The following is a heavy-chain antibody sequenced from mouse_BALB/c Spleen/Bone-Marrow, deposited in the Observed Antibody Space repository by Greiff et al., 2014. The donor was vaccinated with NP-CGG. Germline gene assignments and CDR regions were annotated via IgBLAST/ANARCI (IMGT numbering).Heavy chain of an antibody. Sequence: EVMLVESGGGLVQPGGSMKLSCVASGFTFSNYWMNWVRQSPEKGLEWVAEIRLKSNNYATHYAGSVKGRFTISRDDSKSSVYLQMNNLRAEDTGIYYCTRIGNYDFDYWGQGTTLTVSS. CDR1: GFTFSNYW. CDR3: TRIGNYDFDY. CDR2: IRLKSNNYAT. J-gene: IGHJ2*01. V-gene: IGHV6-6*02. D-gene: IGHD2-1*01.